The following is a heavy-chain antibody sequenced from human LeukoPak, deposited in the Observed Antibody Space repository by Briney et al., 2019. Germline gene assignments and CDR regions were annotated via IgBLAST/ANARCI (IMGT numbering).Heavy chain of an antibody. CDR1: GFTFDDYA. J-gene: IGHJ6*03. CDR2: ISWNSGSI. Sequence: SLRLSCAASGFTFDDYAMHWVRQAPGKGLEWVSGISWNSGSIGYADSVKGRFTISRDNAKNSLYLQMNSLRAEDTAVYYCAREGYNWNYSQRDMDVWGKGTTVTVSS. D-gene: IGHD1-7*01. CDR3: AREGYNWNYSQRDMDV. V-gene: IGHV3-9*01.